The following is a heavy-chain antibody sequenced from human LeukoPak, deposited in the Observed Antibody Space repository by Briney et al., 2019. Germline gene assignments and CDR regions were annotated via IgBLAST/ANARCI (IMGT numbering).Heavy chain of an antibody. J-gene: IGHJ4*02. CDR3: TTDLRWELAPSDY. Sequence: GGSLRLSCAASGFTFSSAWMSWVRQAPGKGLEWVGRIKSKTDGETTDYAAPVKGRFTISRDDSENTLYLQMNSLRSEDTAVYYCTTDLRWELAPSDYWGQGTLVTVSS. CDR2: IKSKTDGETT. D-gene: IGHD1-26*01. V-gene: IGHV3-15*01. CDR1: GFTFSSAW.